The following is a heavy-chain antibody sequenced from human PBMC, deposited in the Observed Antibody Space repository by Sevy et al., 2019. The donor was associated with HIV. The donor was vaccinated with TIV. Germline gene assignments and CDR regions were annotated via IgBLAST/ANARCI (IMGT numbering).Heavy chain of an antibody. CDR1: GFTFDDYA. CDR3: TRNIRDLVPYYYYYMDV. CDR2: IRSEAYGGTT. V-gene: IGHV3-49*04. D-gene: IGHD6-13*01. J-gene: IGHJ6*03. Sequence: GGCLRLSCTGSGFTFDDYAVSWVRQAPGKGLEWVGFIRSEAYGGTTAYGASVKGRFTISRDDSKNIAYLQMNSLKTXXTAVYYCTRNIRDLVPYYYYYMDVWGKGTTVTVSS.